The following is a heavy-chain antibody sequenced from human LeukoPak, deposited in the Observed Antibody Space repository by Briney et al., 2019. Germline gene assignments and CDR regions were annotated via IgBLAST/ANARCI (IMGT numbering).Heavy chain of an antibody. CDR2: IRSKPNNYAT. J-gene: IGHJ4*02. D-gene: IGHD3-10*01. V-gene: IGHV3-73*01. CDR3: SPSGSFYFDY. CDR1: GFTFSGSA. Sequence: GGSLRLSCAASGFTFSGSALHWVRQASGKGLEWVGRIRSKPNNYATAYAASVKGRFTISRDDSKNAAYLQMNSPKTEDTAVYYCSPSGSFYFDYWGQGTLVTVSS.